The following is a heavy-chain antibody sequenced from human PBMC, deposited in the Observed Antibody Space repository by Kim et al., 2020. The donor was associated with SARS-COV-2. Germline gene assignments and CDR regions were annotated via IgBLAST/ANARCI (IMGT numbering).Heavy chain of an antibody. CDR1: GFTFSTYE. V-gene: IGHV3-48*03. J-gene: IGHJ6*01. D-gene: IGHD2-2*01. Sequence: GGSLRLSCAASGFTFSTYEMNWVRQAPGKGLEWISYISTSGSTIYYADSVKGRFTISRDNAKNSLSLQMNSLRAEDTAVYYCARSLYSSSTSCFYGRNV. CDR3: ARSLYSSSTSCFYGRNV. CDR2: ISTSGSTI.